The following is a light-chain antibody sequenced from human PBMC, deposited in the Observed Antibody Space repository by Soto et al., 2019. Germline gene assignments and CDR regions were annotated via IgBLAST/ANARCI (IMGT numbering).Light chain of an antibody. CDR2: GAS. V-gene: IGKV3-20*01. CDR1: QSVSSSY. Sequence: EIVLTQSPGTLSLSPGERATLSCRASQSVSSSYLAWYQQKPGQAPRLLIYGASSRATGIPDRFSGSVSGTGFTLTISRLEPEDVAVYYCQQHCSSPPWTFGQGTKVEIK. CDR3: QQHCSSPPWT. J-gene: IGKJ1*01.